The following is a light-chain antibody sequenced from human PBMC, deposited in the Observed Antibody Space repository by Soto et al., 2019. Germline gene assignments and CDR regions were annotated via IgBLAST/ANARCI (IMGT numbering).Light chain of an antibody. CDR2: DVT. Sequence: QSVLTQPASVSGSPGQSITISCTGTSSDVGGYNFVSWYQQHPGKAPKIMIYDVTNRPSGVSNRFSGSKSGNTASLTISGLPAEDEADYYCSSYTSSSTLLFGTGTQLTVL. V-gene: IGLV2-14*01. CDR1: SSDVGGYNF. CDR3: SSYTSSSTLL. J-gene: IGLJ1*01.